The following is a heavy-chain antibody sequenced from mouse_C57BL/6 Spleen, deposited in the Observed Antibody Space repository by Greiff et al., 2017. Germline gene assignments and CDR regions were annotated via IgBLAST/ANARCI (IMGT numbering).Heavy chain of an antibody. D-gene: IGHD2-2*01. J-gene: IGHJ1*03. CDR3: TRGDTMVTTRYFDV. Sequence: VQRVESGAELVRPGASVTLSCKASGYTFTDYEMHWVKQTPVHGLEWIGAIDPETGGTAYNQKFKGKAILTADKSSSTAYMELRSLTSEDSAVYYCTRGDTMVTTRYFDVWGTGTTVTVSS. V-gene: IGHV1-15*01. CDR1: GYTFTDYE. CDR2: IDPETGGT.